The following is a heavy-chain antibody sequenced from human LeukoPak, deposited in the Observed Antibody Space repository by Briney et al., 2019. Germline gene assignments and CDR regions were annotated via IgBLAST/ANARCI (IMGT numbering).Heavy chain of an antibody. Sequence: SETLSLTCTVSGGSISSSSYYWGWVRQPPGRGREWIGSIYYSASTYYHPSLNSRVTISVDTSKNQFSLKLSSVTAADTAVYYCARTGDIVVVPAAEDWGQGTLVTVSS. D-gene: IGHD2-2*01. J-gene: IGHJ4*02. CDR1: GGSISSSSYY. CDR2: IYYSAST. V-gene: IGHV4-39*01. CDR3: ARTGDIVVVPAAED.